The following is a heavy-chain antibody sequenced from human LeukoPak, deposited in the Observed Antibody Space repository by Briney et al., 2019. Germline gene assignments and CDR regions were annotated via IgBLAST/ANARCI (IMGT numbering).Heavy chain of an antibody. Sequence: ASVKVSCKASGYTFTSYGISWVRQAPGQGLEWMGWISAYNGNTSYAQKLQGRVTMTTDTSTSTAYMELRSLRSDDTAVYYCARVYSSGWPDDYWGQGTLVTVSS. CDR1: GYTFTSYG. CDR3: ARVYSSGWPDDY. J-gene: IGHJ4*02. V-gene: IGHV1-18*01. D-gene: IGHD6-19*01. CDR2: ISAYNGNT.